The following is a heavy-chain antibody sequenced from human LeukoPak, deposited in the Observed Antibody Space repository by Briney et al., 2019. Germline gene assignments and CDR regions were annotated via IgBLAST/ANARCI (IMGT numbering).Heavy chain of an antibody. CDR3: AREIAGSGPAFDI. D-gene: IGHD6-13*01. CDR2: ISSSGSTK. J-gene: IGHJ3*02. Sequence: GGSLRLSCAASGFTLSSYEMNWVRQAPGKGLEWVSYISSSGSTKYYTDSVRGRFTISRDNAKNSLSLQMNILRAEDTAVYYCAREIAGSGPAFDIWGQGTMVTVSS. V-gene: IGHV3-48*03. CDR1: GFTLSSYE.